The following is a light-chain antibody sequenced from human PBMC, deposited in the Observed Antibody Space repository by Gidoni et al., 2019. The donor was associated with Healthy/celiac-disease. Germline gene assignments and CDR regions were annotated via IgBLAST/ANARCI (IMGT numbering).Light chain of an antibody. CDR2: LGS. V-gene: IGKV2-28*01. Sequence: DIVMTHSPLSLPVTPGGPASISCRSSQSLLHSNGYNYLDWYLQKPGQSPQLLIYLGSNRASGVPDRFSGSGSGTDFTLKISRVEAEDVGVYYCMQALQTPPTFGQGTRLEIK. CDR3: MQALQTPPT. CDR1: QSLLHSNGYNY. J-gene: IGKJ5*01.